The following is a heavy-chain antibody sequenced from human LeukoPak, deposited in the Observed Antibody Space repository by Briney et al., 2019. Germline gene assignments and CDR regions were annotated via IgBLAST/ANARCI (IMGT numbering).Heavy chain of an antibody. CDR1: GGSISSYY. CDR2: IYTSGST. Sequence: SETLSLTCTVSGGSISSYYRSWIRQPAGKGLEWIGRIYTSGSTNYNPSLKSRVTMSVDTSKNQFSLKLSSVTAADTAVYYCASSDSSGYLTTSGSKFDYWGQGTLVTVSS. V-gene: IGHV4-4*07. CDR3: ASSDSSGYLTTSGSKFDY. J-gene: IGHJ4*02. D-gene: IGHD3-22*01.